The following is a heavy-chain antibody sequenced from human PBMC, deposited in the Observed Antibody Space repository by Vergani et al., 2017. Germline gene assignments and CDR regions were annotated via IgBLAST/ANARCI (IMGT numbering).Heavy chain of an antibody. CDR2: ISYDGSNK. Sequence: QVQLVESGGGVVQPGRSLRLSCAASGFTFRSYGMHWVRQAQGKGLEWVAVISYDGSNKYYADSVKGRFTISRDNSKNTLYLQMNSLRAEDTAVYYCAKHYYYYYYMDVWGKGTTVTVSS. V-gene: IGHV3-30*18. CDR1: GFTFRSYG. J-gene: IGHJ6*03. CDR3: AKHYYYYYYMDV.